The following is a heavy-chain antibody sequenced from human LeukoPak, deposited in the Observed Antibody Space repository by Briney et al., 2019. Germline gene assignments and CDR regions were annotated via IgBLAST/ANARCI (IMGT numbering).Heavy chain of an antibody. CDR2: INSDGSRT. J-gene: IGHJ4*02. D-gene: IGHD1-20*01. CDR3: ARGLRITGITIDY. CDR1: GFTFSSYW. Sequence: QPGGSLRLSCAASGFTFSSYWMHWVRQAPGKGLVWVSRINSDGSRTSYADSVKGRFTISRDNARNSLYLQMSSLRVEDTAVYFCARGLRITGITIDYWGQGTLVTVSS. V-gene: IGHV3-74*01.